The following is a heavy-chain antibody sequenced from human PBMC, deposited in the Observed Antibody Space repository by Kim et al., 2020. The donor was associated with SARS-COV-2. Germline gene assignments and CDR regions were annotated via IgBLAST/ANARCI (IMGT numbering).Heavy chain of an antibody. CDR2: ISSSTSSYI. J-gene: IGHJ4*02. V-gene: IGHV3-21*01. Sequence: GGSLRLSCAASGFTFSSYSMNWVRQAPGKGLEWVSSISSSTSSYIYYADSMKGRFTISIDNAKNSLYLQMNSLRAEDTAVYYCARGRYSSGYYPFDYWGQGTLVTVSS. D-gene: IGHD3-22*01. CDR3: ARGRYSSGYYPFDY. CDR1: GFTFSSYS.